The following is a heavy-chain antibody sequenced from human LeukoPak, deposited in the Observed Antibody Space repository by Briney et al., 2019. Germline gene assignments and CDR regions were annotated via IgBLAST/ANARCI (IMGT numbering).Heavy chain of an antibody. CDR3: ARGPGYYGSGSYPSVY. Sequence: SGTLSLTCAVSGGSISSGSYYWTWIRRPAGKGLEWIGRIYTSGSTNYNPSLKSRVTISLDTSKNQFSLRLSSVTAADTAVYYCARGPGYYGSGSYPSVYWGQGTLVTVSS. J-gene: IGHJ4*02. V-gene: IGHV4-61*02. CDR2: IYTSGST. D-gene: IGHD3-10*01. CDR1: GGSISSGSYY.